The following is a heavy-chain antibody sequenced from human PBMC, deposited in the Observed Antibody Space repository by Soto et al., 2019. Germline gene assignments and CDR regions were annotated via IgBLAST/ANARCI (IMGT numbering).Heavy chain of an antibody. D-gene: IGHD2-8*02. J-gene: IGHJ6*02. CDR1: GASITGSSY. CDR2: FSLSGTT. CDR3: ARGMTPPGAPAWYYYYYGMDV. V-gene: IGHV4-4*07. Sequence: PSETLSLTCTVSGASITGSSYWSWIRQPAGKGLEWIGRFSLSGTTNYNPSLRSRVTMSADVSKNQFSLRLTSVTAADTALYYCARGMTPPGAPAWYYYYYGMDVWGQGTTVTVSS.